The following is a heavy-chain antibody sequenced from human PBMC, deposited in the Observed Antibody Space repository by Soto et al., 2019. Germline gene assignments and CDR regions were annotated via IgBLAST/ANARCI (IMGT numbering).Heavy chain of an antibody. CDR3: ARREIQGPIDY. J-gene: IGHJ4*02. Sequence: QVQLQESGPGLVKPSDTLSLTCAVSGYSISSNNWWGWIRQPPGKGLEWIGYIYHSGTTNYNPSLKSRVTLSVDTAKNQFSLKLTSVTAVDTAVYYCARREIQGPIDYWGQGTLVTVSS. V-gene: IGHV4-28*01. CDR1: GYSISSNNW. D-gene: IGHD1-26*01. CDR2: IYHSGTT.